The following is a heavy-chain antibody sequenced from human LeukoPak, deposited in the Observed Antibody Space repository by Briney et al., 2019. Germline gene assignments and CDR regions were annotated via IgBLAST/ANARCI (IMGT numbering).Heavy chain of an antibody. CDR1: GFTVSSNY. CDR2: IYSGGST. CDR3: ARVYGSGSHDYFDY. V-gene: IGHV3-53*01. J-gene: IGHJ4*02. D-gene: IGHD3-10*01. Sequence: GGSLRLSCAASGFTVSSNYMSWVRQAPGKGLEWVSVIYSGGSTYYADSVKGRFTISRDNSKNTLYLQMNSLRAEDTAVYYCARVYGSGSHDYFDYWGQGTLVTVSS.